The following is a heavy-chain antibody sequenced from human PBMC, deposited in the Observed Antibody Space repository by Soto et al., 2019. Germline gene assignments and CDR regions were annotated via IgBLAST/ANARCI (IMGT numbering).Heavy chain of an antibody. CDR3: FFQAKYGIRDDRSVSAFLLNRSSDL. D-gene: IGHD2-15*01. J-gene: IGHJ2*01. CDR2: INSDGSST. Sequence: KGLVWVSRINSDGSSTSYADSVKGRLTISRDNAKNTLYLQMNSLRAEDTAVYFCFFQAKYGIRDDRSVSAFLLNRSSDL. V-gene: IGHV3-74*01.